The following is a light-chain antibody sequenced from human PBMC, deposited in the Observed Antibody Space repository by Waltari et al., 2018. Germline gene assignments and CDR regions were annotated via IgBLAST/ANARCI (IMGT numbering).Light chain of an antibody. J-gene: IGKJ2*01. V-gene: IGKV3-15*01. CDR3: QQFTIWPYT. CDR1: QNIGTT. CDR2: LAS. Sequence: EIVMTQSPAALSVSPGERVTLSCRASQNIGTTLAWYQQKPGQSPRLLWYLASTRATGVPARFSGSGSGTEFTLTISSLQSEDFGVYYCQQFTIWPYTFGQGTKLEI.